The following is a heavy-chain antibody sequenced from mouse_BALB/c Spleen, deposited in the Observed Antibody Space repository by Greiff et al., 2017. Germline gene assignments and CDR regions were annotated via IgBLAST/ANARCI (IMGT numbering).Heavy chain of an antibody. CDR3: ARSSFPWYFDV. V-gene: IGHV1S29*02. CDR1: GYTFTDYN. Sequence: VQLHQSGPELVKPGASVKISCKASGYTFTDYNMHWVKQSHGKSLEWIGYIYPYNGGTGYNQKFKSKATLTVDNSSSTAYMELRSLTSEDSAVYYCARSSFPWYFDVWGAGTTVTVSS. J-gene: IGHJ1*01. CDR2: IYPYNGGT.